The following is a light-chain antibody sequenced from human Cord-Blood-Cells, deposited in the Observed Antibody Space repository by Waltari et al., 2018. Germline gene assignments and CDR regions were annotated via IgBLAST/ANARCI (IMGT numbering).Light chain of an antibody. Sequence: EIVLTQSPATLSLSPGARVTLSCRASQSVSRYLAWYQQKPGQAPRLLIYDASIRATCIPARFSGSGAWTDFTLTMSSLVPEDFAVYYWQQRSNWPLTFGGGTKVEIK. CDR3: QQRSNWPLT. J-gene: IGKJ4*01. CDR1: QSVSRY. V-gene: IGKV3-11*01. CDR2: DAS.